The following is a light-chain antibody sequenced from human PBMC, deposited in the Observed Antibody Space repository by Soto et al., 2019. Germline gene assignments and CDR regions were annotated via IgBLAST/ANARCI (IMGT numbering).Light chain of an antibody. Sequence: QSVLTQPASVSGSPGQSITISCPGTRSDVGSYNLVSWYQQHPGKAPKLMIYEGSKRPSGVSNRFSGSKSGNTASLTISGLQAEDEADYYCCSYAGSTPYVFGTGTKVTV. J-gene: IGLJ1*01. CDR1: RSDVGSYNL. CDR3: CSYAGSTPYV. CDR2: EGS. V-gene: IGLV2-23*01.